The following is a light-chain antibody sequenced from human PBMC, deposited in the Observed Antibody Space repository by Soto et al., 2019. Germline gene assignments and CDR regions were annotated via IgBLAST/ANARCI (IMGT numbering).Light chain of an antibody. CDR2: GAS. J-gene: IGKJ5*01. CDR3: QQYGSPIT. CDR1: QSVSSSY. V-gene: IGKV3-20*01. Sequence: EIVLTQSPGTLSLSPGERATLSCRASQSVSSSYLAWYQQKPGQAPRLLIYGASSRATGIPDRFSGSGSGXXXXXXXXXXEPEXXXVXXXQQYGSPITFGQGTRLEIK.